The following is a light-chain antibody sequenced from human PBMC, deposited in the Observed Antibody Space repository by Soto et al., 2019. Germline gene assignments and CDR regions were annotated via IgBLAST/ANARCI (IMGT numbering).Light chain of an antibody. CDR3: HQYGSSPLP. CDR2: GAS. CDR1: HSVSSSY. J-gene: IGKJ5*01. V-gene: IGKV3-20*01. Sequence: ELGCTQCHSTLSLSPRPLSTLSCHTHHSVSSSYLAWYQQKPGQAPSLLIYGASSRATGTPDRFSGSGSGTDFTLTITSLEPEDFAVYYCHQYGSSPLPSAQGHRLE.